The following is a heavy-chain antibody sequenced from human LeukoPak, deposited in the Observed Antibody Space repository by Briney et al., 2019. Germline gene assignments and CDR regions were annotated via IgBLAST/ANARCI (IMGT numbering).Heavy chain of an antibody. D-gene: IGHD3-22*01. CDR2: IYYSGST. J-gene: IGHJ3*02. Sequence: SETLSLTCTVSGGSISSYYWSWIRQPPGKGLEWIGYIYYSGSTNYNPSLKSRVTISVDTSKNQFSLKLSSVTAVDSAVYYCARDLGYYYDSSGYHAFDIWGQGTMVTVSS. CDR1: GGSISSYY. V-gene: IGHV4-59*01. CDR3: ARDLGYYYDSSGYHAFDI.